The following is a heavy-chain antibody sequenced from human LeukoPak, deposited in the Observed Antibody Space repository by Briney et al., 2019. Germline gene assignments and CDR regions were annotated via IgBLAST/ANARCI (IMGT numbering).Heavy chain of an antibody. CDR3: ANNQRGSSSIAARPDY. Sequence: GGSLRVSCAASGFTFSSYAMSWVRQAPGKGLEWVSAISGGGGSTYYADSVKGRFTISRDNSKNTLYLQMNSLRAEDTAVYYCANNQRGSSSIAARPDYWGQGTLVTVSS. V-gene: IGHV3-23*01. D-gene: IGHD6-6*01. J-gene: IGHJ4*02. CDR2: ISGGGGST. CDR1: GFTFSSYA.